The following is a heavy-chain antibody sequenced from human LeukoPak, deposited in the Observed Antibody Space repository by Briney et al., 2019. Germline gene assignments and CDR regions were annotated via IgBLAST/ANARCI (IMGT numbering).Heavy chain of an antibody. J-gene: IGHJ6*03. CDR2: FDPEDGET. CDR3: ATRNAEFGELLYYYYMDV. D-gene: IGHD3-10*01. CDR1: GYTLTELS. Sequence: ASVKVSCKVSGYTLTELSMHLVRQAPGKGLEWMGGFDPEDGETIYAQKFQGRVTMTEDTSTDTAYMELSSLRSEDTAVYYCATRNAEFGELLYYYYMDVWGKGTTVTVSS. V-gene: IGHV1-24*01.